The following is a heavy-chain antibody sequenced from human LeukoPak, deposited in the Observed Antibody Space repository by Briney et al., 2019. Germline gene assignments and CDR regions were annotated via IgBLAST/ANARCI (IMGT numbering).Heavy chain of an antibody. CDR1: GGSISSSSYY. Sequence: SETLSLTCTVSGGSISSSSYYWGWIRQPPGKGLEWIGYIYYSGGTNYNPSLKSRVTISVDTSKNQFSLKLSSMTAADTAVYYCARGDRATVVTSPWGQGTLVTVSS. CDR3: ARGDRATVVTSP. CDR2: IYYSGGT. J-gene: IGHJ5*02. V-gene: IGHV4-61*05. D-gene: IGHD4-23*01.